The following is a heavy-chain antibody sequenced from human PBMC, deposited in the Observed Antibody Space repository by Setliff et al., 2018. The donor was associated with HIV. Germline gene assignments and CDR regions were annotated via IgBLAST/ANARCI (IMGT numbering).Heavy chain of an antibody. D-gene: IGHD3-9*01. Sequence: ASVKVSCKASGGTFGSDPFSWVRQARGQGLEWMGAIIPHFDAPQYAQKFQGRVTITADQSTSTAYMELSGLTSEDTAVYYCASPRLDWSFSHFDYWGQGTPVTVSS. CDR2: IIPHFDAP. V-gene: IGHV1-69*13. J-gene: IGHJ4*02. CDR3: ASPRLDWSFSHFDY. CDR1: GGTFGSDP.